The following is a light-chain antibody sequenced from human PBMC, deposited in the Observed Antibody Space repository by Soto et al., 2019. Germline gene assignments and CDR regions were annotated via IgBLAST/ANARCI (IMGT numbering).Light chain of an antibody. V-gene: IGLV2-11*01. Sequence: QSVLTQPRSVSGAPRQAVTISCTGSSSDVGGDNHVSWYQQHPGQGPQLIIYDVSNRPSGVSDRCSGSKSGNTASLTISGLQAEDEADYYCTSYTSSTPFYDFRTGPKVTVL. J-gene: IGLJ1*01. CDR2: DVS. CDR3: TSYTSSTPFYD. CDR1: SSDVGGDNH.